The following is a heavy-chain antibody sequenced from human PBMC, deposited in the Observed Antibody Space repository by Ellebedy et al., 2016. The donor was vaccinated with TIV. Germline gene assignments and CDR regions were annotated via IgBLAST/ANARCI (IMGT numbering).Heavy chain of an antibody. Sequence: MPSETLSLTCAVYGGSFSGYYWTWIRQTPGKGLEWIGEISHSRYTNYNPSLKSRVTISVDASKDHFSLKLSSVTAADTAIYYCAAVWLGDSHWFDPWGQGTLVTVSS. J-gene: IGHJ5*02. D-gene: IGHD3-10*01. CDR2: ISHSRYT. CDR1: GGSFSGYY. CDR3: AAVWLGDSHWFDP. V-gene: IGHV4-34*01.